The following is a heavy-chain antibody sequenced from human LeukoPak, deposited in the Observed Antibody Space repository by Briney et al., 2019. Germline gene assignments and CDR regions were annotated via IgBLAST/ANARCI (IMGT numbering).Heavy chain of an antibody. Sequence: SETLTLTCSVSGDSINNYWWSWIRQPPGKGLEWIAYIYRGETTNYNPCIKSRVTLSVDTSKNPIYLKLNSVTAADTAVYYCATHWLEATKTYSYWFDPWGQGTLVTVSS. CDR3: ATHWLEATKTYSYWFDP. D-gene: IGHD1/OR15-1a*01. CDR1: GDSINNYW. V-gene: IGHV4-4*09. CDR2: IYRGETT. J-gene: IGHJ5*02.